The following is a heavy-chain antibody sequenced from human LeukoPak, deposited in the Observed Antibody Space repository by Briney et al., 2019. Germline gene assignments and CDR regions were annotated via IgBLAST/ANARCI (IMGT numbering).Heavy chain of an antibody. J-gene: IGHJ4*02. CDR2: IYYSGST. V-gene: IGHV4-59*01. D-gene: IGHD6-19*01. CDR1: GGSFSSYY. Sequence: SETLSLTCAVYGGSFSSYYWSWIRQPPGKGLEWSGYIYYSGSTNYNPSLKSRVTISVDTSKNQFSLKLSSVTAADTAVYYCARSSGWYILVFDYWGQGTLVTVSS. CDR3: ARSSGWYILVFDY.